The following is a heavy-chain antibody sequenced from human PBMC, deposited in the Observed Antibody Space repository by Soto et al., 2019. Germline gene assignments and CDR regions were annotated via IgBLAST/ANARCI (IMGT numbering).Heavy chain of an antibody. CDR3: ANIYGGEVSSYYYYYMDV. D-gene: IGHD3-16*02. Sequence: QLQLQESGPGLVKSSETLSLTCTVSGGSISSRSYYWGWIRQPPGKGLEWIGTIYYSGSTFYNPTLNAQVTIAGDTSTNQISLKLSSMTAADTAVDYCANIYGGEVSSYYYYYMDVWGKGTTVTVSS. CDR2: IYYSGST. CDR1: GGSISSRSYY. V-gene: IGHV4-39*01. J-gene: IGHJ6*03.